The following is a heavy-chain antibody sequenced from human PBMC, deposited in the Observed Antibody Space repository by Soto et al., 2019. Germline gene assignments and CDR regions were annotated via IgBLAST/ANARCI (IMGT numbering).Heavy chain of an antibody. CDR2: ISSSGNTI. J-gene: IGHJ4*02. D-gene: IGHD3-10*01. CDR3: ARAPGSYSDFDY. CDR1: GFTFSGYY. Sequence: GGSLRLSCAASGFTFSGYYMSWIRQAPGKGLEWVSFISSSGNTIDYADSVKGRFTISRDNAKNSLFLQMSTLRADDTAVYYCARAPGSYSDFDYWGQGTLVTVSS. V-gene: IGHV3-11*01.